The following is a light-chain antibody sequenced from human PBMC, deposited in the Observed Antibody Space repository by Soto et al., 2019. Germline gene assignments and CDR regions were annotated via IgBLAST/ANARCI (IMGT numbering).Light chain of an antibody. CDR2: GNS. CDR3: QSYDSSLSVV. Sequence: SVLTQPPSVSGAPGQRVTISCTGSSSNIGAGYDVHWYQQLPGTAPKLLIYGNSNRPSGVPDRFSGPKSGTSASLAITGLQAEDEADYYCQSYDSSLSVVFGGGTKVTVL. J-gene: IGLJ2*01. V-gene: IGLV1-40*01. CDR1: SSNIGAGYD.